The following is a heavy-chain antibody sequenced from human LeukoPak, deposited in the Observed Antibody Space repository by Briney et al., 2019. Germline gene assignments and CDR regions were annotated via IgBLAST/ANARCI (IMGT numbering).Heavy chain of an antibody. J-gene: IGHJ4*02. V-gene: IGHV3-15*01. D-gene: IGHD7-27*01. CDR3: TTGSDRGTWGEDYFDY. CDR1: GFTSNSPW. CDR2: IKNKLYGETT. Sequence: PGGSLRLSCEVSGFTSNSPWMSWVRQAPGKGLEWVGRIKNKLYGETTDYAAPVEGRFTISRDESKNRLYLRMNSLKTEDTAMYYCTTGSDRGTWGEDYFDYWGQGTLVTVSS.